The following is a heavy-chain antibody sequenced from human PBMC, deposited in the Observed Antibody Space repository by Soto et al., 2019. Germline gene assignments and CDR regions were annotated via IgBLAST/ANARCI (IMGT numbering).Heavy chain of an antibody. CDR2: INAGNGDT. D-gene: IGHD5-12*01. Sequence: QVQLVQSGAEMKKPGASVKLSCKTSGINYNTYAIHWVRQAPGQGLEWMGWINAGNGDTRYSQNFQGRVTLTRDTSASTVYMDLDSLKSEDTGVDYCARAISGYVTWVQGTLVTVSS. CDR1: GINYNTYA. CDR3: ARAISGYVT. J-gene: IGHJ4*02. V-gene: IGHV1-3*01.